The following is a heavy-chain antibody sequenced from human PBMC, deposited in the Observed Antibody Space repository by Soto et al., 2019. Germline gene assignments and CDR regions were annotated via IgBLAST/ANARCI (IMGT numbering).Heavy chain of an antibody. CDR3: ARHRITRSSSSEYAFDY. CDR2: IYYSGST. CDR1: GDSMTYSY. Sequence: ETLSLTCTVSGDSMTYSYWSWIRLLPGKGLEWVVYIYYSGSTSYNPSLKRRVTMSVDTSKNQFSLQLSSVTAADTAVYYCARHRITRSSSSEYAFDYWGQGTLVTVSS. J-gene: IGHJ4*02. D-gene: IGHD6-6*01. V-gene: IGHV4-59*08.